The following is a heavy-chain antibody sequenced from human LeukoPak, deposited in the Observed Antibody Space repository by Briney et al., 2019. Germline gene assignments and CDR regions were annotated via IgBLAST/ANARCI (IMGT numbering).Heavy chain of an antibody. V-gene: IGHV1-46*01. CDR3: ARDGGDYYDSSGYYY. CDR1: GGTFSSYA. D-gene: IGHD3-22*01. Sequence: ASVKVSCKASGGTFSSYAISWVRQAPGQGLEWMGIINPSGGSTSYAQKFQGRVTMTRDTSTSTVYMELSSLRSEDTAVYYCARDGGDYYDSSGYYYWGQGTLVTVSS. CDR2: INPSGGST. J-gene: IGHJ4*02.